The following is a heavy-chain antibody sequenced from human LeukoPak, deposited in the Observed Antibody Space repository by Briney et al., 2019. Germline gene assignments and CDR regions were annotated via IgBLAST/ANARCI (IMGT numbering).Heavy chain of an antibody. Sequence: GGSLRLSCAASGFTFSSYAMSWVRQAPGKGLEWVSAISASGGSTYYADSVKGRFTISRDNAKNTLYLQMNSLRAEDTAVYYCARVTAVAGTSIGVDAWGQGILVTVS. V-gene: IGHV3-23*01. J-gene: IGHJ4*02. CDR2: ISASGGST. CDR1: GFTFSSYA. D-gene: IGHD6-19*01. CDR3: ARVTAVAGTSIGVDA.